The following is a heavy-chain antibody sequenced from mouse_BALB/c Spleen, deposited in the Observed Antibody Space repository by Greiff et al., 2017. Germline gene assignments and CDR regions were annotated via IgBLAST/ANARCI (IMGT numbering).Heavy chain of an antibody. Sequence: DVKLVESGGGLVQPGGSRKLSCAASGFTFSSFGMHWVRQAPEKGLEWVAYISSGSSTIYYADTVKGRFTISRDNPKNTLFLQMTSLRSEDTAMYYCARRGNYVDYYAMDYWGQGTSVTVSS. CDR3: ARRGNYVDYYAMDY. D-gene: IGHD2-1*01. CDR1: GFTFSSFG. CDR2: ISSGSSTI. J-gene: IGHJ4*01. V-gene: IGHV5-17*02.